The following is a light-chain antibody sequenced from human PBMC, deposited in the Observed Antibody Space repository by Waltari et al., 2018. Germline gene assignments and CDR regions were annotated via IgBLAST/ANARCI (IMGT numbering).Light chain of an antibody. CDR3: QQRDTWPYT. CDR1: QSVNAY. V-gene: IGKV3-11*01. Sequence: EIVLTQSPATLSVSPGERATLSCRASQSVNAYLAWYQQKPGQAPRLLIYDTFNRATGIPARFRGSGSGTYFTLTISSLEPEDFAVYYCQQRDTWPYTFGQGTKVEFK. J-gene: IGKJ2*01. CDR2: DTF.